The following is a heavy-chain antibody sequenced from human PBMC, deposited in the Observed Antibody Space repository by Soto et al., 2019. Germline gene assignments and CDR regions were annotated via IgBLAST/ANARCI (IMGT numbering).Heavy chain of an antibody. V-gene: IGHV4-31*03. CDR3: ARGLLSLVPAATSLFDY. J-gene: IGHJ4*02. Sequence: PSETLSLTCTVSGGSISGGGYYWSWIRQHPGKGLEWIGYIYYSGSTYYNPSLKSRVTISVDTSKNQFSLKLSSVTAADTAVYYCARGLLSLVPAATSLFDYWGQGTLVTVSS. CDR1: GGSISGGGYY. CDR2: IYYSGST. D-gene: IGHD2-2*01.